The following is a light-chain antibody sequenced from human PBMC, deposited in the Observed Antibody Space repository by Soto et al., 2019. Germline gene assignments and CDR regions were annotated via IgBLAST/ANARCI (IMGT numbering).Light chain of an antibody. Sequence: EIVLTQSPGTLSLSPGERATLSCRASQSVSNNYLAWYQQKPGQAPRLLIYDTSIRASGIPARFSGSGSGTDFTLTISSLQSEDFAIYYCQQYNNWPLTFGGGTKVDI. CDR3: QQYNNWPLT. CDR1: QSVSNN. V-gene: IGKV3D-15*01. CDR2: DTS. J-gene: IGKJ4*01.